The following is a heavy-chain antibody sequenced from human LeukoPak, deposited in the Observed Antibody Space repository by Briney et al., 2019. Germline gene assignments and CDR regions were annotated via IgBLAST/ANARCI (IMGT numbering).Heavy chain of an antibody. CDR3: ARDSGATPNQINLFDR. D-gene: IGHD1-26*01. CDR1: GGSINNYY. J-gene: IGHJ5*02. CDR2: LYYDGNT. V-gene: IGHV4-59*01. Sequence: SETLSLTCAVSGGSINNYYWAWIRQPPGKGLEWIGYLYYDGNTNYNSSLKGRVTISVDTSKTQLSLKLASVTAEDTAVYYCARDSGATPNQINLFDRWGQGVLVTVSS.